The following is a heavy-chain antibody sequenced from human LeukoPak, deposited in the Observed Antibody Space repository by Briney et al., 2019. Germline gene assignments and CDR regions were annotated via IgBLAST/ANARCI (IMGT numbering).Heavy chain of an antibody. CDR1: GASISNYY. V-gene: IGHV4-59*01. CDR3: ATTEGLCSPFDY. J-gene: IGHJ4*02. CDR2: FFYTGST. Sequence: SETLSLTCNVSGASISNYYWNWIRQPPGKGLEWIGNFFYTGSTNYNPSLKSRVSISVDTPKNQVSLMLSFVTSADAAVYYCATTEGLCSPFDYWGRGTLVTVSS. D-gene: IGHD1-1*01.